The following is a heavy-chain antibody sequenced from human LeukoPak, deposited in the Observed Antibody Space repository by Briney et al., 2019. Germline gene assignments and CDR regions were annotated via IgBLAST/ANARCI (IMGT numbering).Heavy chain of an antibody. J-gene: IGHJ3*02. V-gene: IGHV3-9*01. CDR2: ISWNSGSI. CDR1: GFTFDDYA. CDR3: AKETDAFDI. Sequence: GGSLRLSCAASGFTFDDYAMHWVRQAPGKGLEWVSGISWNSGSIGYADSVKGRFTISRDNAKNSLYLQMNSLRAEDTALYYSAKETDAFDIWGQGTMVTVSS.